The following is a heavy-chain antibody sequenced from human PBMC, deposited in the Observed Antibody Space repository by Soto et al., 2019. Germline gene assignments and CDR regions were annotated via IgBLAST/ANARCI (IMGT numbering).Heavy chain of an antibody. D-gene: IGHD2-15*01. V-gene: IGHV3-33*01. CDR3: ARERGYCSGGSCYWPLGY. CDR1: GFTFSSYG. Sequence: PWGSLRLSCAASGFTFSSYGMRCCGHSPFKWREWVAVIWYDGSNKYYADSVKGRFTISRDNSKNTLYLQMNSLRAEDTAVYYCARERGYCSGGSCYWPLGYWGQGTLVTVSS. CDR2: IWYDGSNK. J-gene: IGHJ4*02.